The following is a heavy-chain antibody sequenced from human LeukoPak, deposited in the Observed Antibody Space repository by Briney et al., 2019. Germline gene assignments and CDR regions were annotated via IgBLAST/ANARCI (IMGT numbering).Heavy chain of an antibody. CDR2: IIPIFGTA. D-gene: IGHD3-22*01. J-gene: IGHJ4*02. CDR3: ASHYDSSTGDY. Sequence: GASVKVSCKASGGTFSSYAISWVRQAPGQGLEWMGGIIPIFGTANYAQKFQGRVTITADESTSTAYMELSSLRSEDTAVYYCASHYDSSTGDYWGQGTLVAVSS. CDR1: GGTFSSYA. V-gene: IGHV1-69*13.